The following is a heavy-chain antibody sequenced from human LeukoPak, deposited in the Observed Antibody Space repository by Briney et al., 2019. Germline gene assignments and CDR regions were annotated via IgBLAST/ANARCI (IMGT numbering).Heavy chain of an antibody. D-gene: IGHD6-13*01. J-gene: IGHJ4*02. Sequence: PSETLSLTCTVSGGSISSYYWSWIRQPAGKGLEWIGRIYTSGSTNYNPSLKSRVTMSVDTSRTHFSLELSSVTAADTAVYYCARDAPGIAAAGVYWGQGTLVTVSS. CDR1: GGSISSYY. V-gene: IGHV4-4*07. CDR3: ARDAPGIAAAGVY. CDR2: IYTSGST.